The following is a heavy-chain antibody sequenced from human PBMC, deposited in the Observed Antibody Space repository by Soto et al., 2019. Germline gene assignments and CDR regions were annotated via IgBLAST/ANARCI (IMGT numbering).Heavy chain of an antibody. D-gene: IGHD2-21*02. CDR1: GYSFTTYG. CDR3: ARDRDWNLDY. V-gene: IGHV1-18*01. Sequence: QAQLVQSGTEVKKPGASVKVSCKASGYSFTTYGMTWVRQAPGQGLEWMGWISTDKGNTKYAQNFQSRATLTTDTSTSTAYMELRSLRSDDTGVYYCARDRDWNLDYWGQGTLVTVSS. CDR2: ISTDKGNT. J-gene: IGHJ4*02.